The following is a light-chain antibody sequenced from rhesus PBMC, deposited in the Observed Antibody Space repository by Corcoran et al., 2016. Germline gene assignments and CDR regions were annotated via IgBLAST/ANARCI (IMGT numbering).Light chain of an antibody. Sequence: DIQMTQSPSSLSASVGDTVTLTCRASLGISSYLNWFQQKPGKAPQLLIYAASSLERGVPSRFIGSGSGTEFTLTISSLQPEDFAAYYCLQHNSYPWTFGQGTKVESK. V-gene: IGKV1-28*01. CDR3: LQHNSYPWT. CDR1: LGISSY. J-gene: IGKJ1*01. CDR2: AAS.